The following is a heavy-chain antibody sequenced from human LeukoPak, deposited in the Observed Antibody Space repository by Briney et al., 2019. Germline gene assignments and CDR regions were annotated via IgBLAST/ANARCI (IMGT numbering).Heavy chain of an antibody. Sequence: SETLSLTCTVSGGSISSYNWNRIRQPPGKGLEWIGYISESGSTNYNSSLENRVTLSLDTSKSQISLNLRSATVADTAVYYCARQDALGKFPPPYYMDVWGKGTTVIVS. V-gene: IGHV4-59*08. CDR1: GGSISSYN. D-gene: IGHD3-16*01. J-gene: IGHJ6*03. CDR2: ISESGST. CDR3: ARQDALGKFPPPYYMDV.